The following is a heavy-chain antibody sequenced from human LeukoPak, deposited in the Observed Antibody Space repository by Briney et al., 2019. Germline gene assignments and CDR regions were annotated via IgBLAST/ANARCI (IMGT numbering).Heavy chain of an antibody. CDR2: ISYSGST. J-gene: IGHJ5*02. D-gene: IGHD1-1*01. CDR1: GGSINSFY. CDR3: AREGTAGTNLNWFDP. Sequence: SETLSLTCTVSGGSINSFYWSWIRQPPGEGLEWVGYISYSGSTNFNPSLKSRVTISVDTSKNQFSLKLSSVTAADTAVYYCAREGTAGTNLNWFDPWGQGTLVTVSS. V-gene: IGHV4-59*01.